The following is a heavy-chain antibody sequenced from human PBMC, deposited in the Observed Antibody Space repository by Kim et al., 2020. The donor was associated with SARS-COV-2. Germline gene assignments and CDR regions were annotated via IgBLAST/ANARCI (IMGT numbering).Heavy chain of an antibody. CDR2: IDPSDSYT. CDR3: ARHEVNSGWFETGWFDP. D-gene: IGHD6-19*01. J-gene: IGHJ5*02. V-gene: IGHV5-10-1*01. Sequence: GESLKISCKGSGYSFTSYWISWVRQMPGKGLEWMGRIDPSDSYTNYSPSFQGHVTISADKSISTAYLQWSSLKASDTAMYYCARHEVNSGWFETGWFDPWGQGTLVTVSS. CDR1: GYSFTSYW.